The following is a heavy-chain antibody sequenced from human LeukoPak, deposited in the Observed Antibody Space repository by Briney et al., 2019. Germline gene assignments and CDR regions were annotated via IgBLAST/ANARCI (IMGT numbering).Heavy chain of an antibody. CDR3: ARGADDSSGYPNTHFDY. CDR1: GGSISSYY. Sequence: SETLSLTCTVSGGSISSYYWSWVRQSPGKGLEWIGYIYYRGSTTYNPSLKSRVTISVDTSKNQFSLKLSSVTAADTAVYYCARGADDSSGYPNTHFDYWGQGTLVTVSS. V-gene: IGHV4-59*08. CDR2: IYYRGST. D-gene: IGHD3-22*01. J-gene: IGHJ4*02.